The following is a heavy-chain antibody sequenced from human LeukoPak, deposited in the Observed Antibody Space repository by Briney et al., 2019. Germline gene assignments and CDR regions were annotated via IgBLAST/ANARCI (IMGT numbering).Heavy chain of an antibody. CDR2: ISGSGGST. V-gene: IGHV3-23*01. Sequence: GGSLRLSCAASGFTFSSYAMSWVRQAPGKGLEWVSAISGSGGSTYYADSVKGRFTISRDNSKNTLYLQMNSLRAEDTAVYYCAREGLSLYYYYYMDVWGKGTTVTVSS. CDR3: AREGLSLYYYYYMDV. D-gene: IGHD3-3*01. J-gene: IGHJ6*03. CDR1: GFTFSSYA.